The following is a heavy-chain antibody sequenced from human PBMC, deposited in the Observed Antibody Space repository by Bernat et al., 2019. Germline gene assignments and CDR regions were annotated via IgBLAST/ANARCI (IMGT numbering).Heavy chain of an antibody. CDR3: ARGRRTYYYDSASFDP. J-gene: IGHJ5*02. V-gene: IGHV3-33*01. CDR1: GFTFSHYG. Sequence: QVQLVESGGGVVQPGRSLRLSCAASGFTFSHYGMHWARQAPGMGLEWVASIWYDGSNEQYADSVKGRFTISRDNSKNTLYVQMNSLRVEDTAVYYCARGRRTYYYDSASFDPWGQGTLVTVSS. D-gene: IGHD3-22*01. CDR2: IWYDGSNE.